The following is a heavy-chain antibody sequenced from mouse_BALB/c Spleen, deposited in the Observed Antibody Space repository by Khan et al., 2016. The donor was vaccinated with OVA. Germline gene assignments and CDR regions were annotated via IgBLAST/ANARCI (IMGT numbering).Heavy chain of an antibody. J-gene: IGHJ2*01. CDR3: ARAVTITTVVATDFDY. D-gene: IGHD1-1*01. CDR1: GYSITSDYA. Sequence: VQLQQSGPGLVKPSQSLSLTCTVTGYSITSDYAWNWIRQFPGNKLEWMGYISYSGRTSYNPSLKSRTSITRDTSKNQFFLQLNSVTTEDTATYYCARAVTITTVVATDFDYWGQGTTLTVSS. CDR2: ISYSGRT. V-gene: IGHV3-2*02.